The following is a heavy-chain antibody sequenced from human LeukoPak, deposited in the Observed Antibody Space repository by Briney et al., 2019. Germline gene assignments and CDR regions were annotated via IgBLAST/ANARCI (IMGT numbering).Heavy chain of an antibody. Sequence: GESLKISCKGSGYSFTSYWIGLVRQMPGKGLEWMGIIYPGDSDTRYSPSFQGKVTISADKSISTAYLQWSSLKASDTAMYYCARHALYCSGGSCHFDIWGQGTMVTVSS. CDR3: ARHALYCSGGSCHFDI. V-gene: IGHV5-51*01. J-gene: IGHJ3*02. CDR2: IYPGDSDT. D-gene: IGHD2-15*01. CDR1: GYSFTSYW.